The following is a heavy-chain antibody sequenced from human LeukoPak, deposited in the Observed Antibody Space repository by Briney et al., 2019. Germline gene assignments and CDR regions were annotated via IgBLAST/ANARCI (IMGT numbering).Heavy chain of an antibody. CDR2: ISWNSGSI. CDR1: GFTFDDYA. Sequence: PGGSLRLSCAASGFTFDDYAMHWVRQAPGKGLEWVSGISWNSGSIGYADSVKGRFTISRDNAKNSLYLQMNSLRAGDTALYYCAKGSDAFDIWGQGTMVTVSS. CDR3: AKGSDAFDI. J-gene: IGHJ3*02. V-gene: IGHV3-9*01.